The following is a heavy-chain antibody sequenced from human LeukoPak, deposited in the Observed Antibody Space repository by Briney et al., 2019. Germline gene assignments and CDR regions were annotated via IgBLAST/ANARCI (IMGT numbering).Heavy chain of an antibody. J-gene: IGHJ4*02. CDR2: IRYDGSNK. V-gene: IGHV3-30*02. CDR1: GFTFSSYG. CDR3: TKGDWFDN. Sequence: GGSLRLSCAAAGFTFSSYGMHWVRQAPGKGLEWVAFIRYDGSNKYYADSVKGRFTISRDNAKNSLYLQMNSVRDEDMAFYHCTKGDWFDNWGQGTLVTVSS. D-gene: IGHD3/OR15-3a*01.